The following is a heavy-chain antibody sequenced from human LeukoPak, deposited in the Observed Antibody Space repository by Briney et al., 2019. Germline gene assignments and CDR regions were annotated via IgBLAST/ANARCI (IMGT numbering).Heavy chain of an antibody. CDR1: GFTFSNYW. D-gene: IGHD2-15*01. V-gene: IGHV3-48*04. Sequence: PGGSLRLSCVASGFTFSNYWMFWVRQAPGKGLEWVSYISRSGSTIHYADSVKGRFTVSRDNAKSSLYLQMNSLRAEDTAIYYCARVTTPRRCSGGRCSGYFDSWGQGTLVTVSS. J-gene: IGHJ4*02. CDR2: ISRSGSTI. CDR3: ARVTTPRRCSGGRCSGYFDS.